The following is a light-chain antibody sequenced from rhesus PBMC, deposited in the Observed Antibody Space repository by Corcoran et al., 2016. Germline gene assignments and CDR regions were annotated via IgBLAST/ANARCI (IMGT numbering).Light chain of an antibody. CDR2: RAS. CDR3: QQGYSYPLT. Sequence: DIQMTQSPSSLSASVGDRVTITCQASQSLSNYLNWYQQNPGKIPKLLIYRASSLQSGIPSRFSGSGSGTDFTLTISSLQPEDFATYYCQQGYSYPLTVGGGTKVELK. V-gene: IGKV1S9*01. J-gene: IGKJ4*01. CDR1: QSLSNY.